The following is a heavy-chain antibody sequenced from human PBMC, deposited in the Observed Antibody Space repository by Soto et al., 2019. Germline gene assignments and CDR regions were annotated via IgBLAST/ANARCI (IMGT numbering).Heavy chain of an antibody. CDR1: GDSISSSSYS. CDR2: IYYSGST. CDR3: ARQWCSGGSCSAFDV. Sequence: PSGTLSLTCTVSGDSISSSSYSWGWIRQPPGKGPEWITSIYYSGSTYYNPSLKSRVTISVDTSKNHFSLKLRSVTAADTAVYYCARQWCSGGSCSAFDVWVQGTMVTVSS. V-gene: IGHV4-39*01. J-gene: IGHJ3*01. D-gene: IGHD2-15*01.